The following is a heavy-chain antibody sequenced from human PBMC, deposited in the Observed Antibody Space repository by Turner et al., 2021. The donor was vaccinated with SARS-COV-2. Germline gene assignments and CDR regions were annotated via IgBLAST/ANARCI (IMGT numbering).Heavy chain of an antibody. CDR1: GLTFSSYA. J-gene: IGHJ4*02. CDR2: ISGSGGST. D-gene: IGHD3-22*01. Sequence: EVHLLESGGGLVQPGGSLRLSCAGSGLTFSSYAMSWVRQAPGKGLEWVSAISGSGGSTYYADSVKGRFTISRDNSKNTLYLQMNSLRAEDTAVYYCAKADRIMIVVVITLFDYWGQGTLVTVSS. CDR3: AKADRIMIVVVITLFDY. V-gene: IGHV3-23*01.